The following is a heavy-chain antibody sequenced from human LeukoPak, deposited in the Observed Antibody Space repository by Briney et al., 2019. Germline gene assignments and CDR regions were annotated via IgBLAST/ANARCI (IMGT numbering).Heavy chain of an antibody. D-gene: IGHD3-9*01. CDR1: GYTFTSYG. V-gene: IGHV1-18*01. CDR2: ISAYNGNT. Sequence: ASVKVSCKASGYTFTSYGISWVRQAPGQGLEWMGWISAYNGNTNYAQKLQGRVTMTTDTSTSTACMELRSLRSDDTAVYYCARAASYDILTGYYKDNWFDPWGQGTLVTVSS. CDR3: ARAASYDILTGYYKDNWFDP. J-gene: IGHJ5*02.